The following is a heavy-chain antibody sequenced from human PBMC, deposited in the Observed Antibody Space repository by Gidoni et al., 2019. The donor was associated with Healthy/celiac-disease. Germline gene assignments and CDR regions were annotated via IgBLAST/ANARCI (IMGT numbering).Heavy chain of an antibody. CDR3: ARDLPTVTTNSVGGDY. CDR2: IIPIFGTA. J-gene: IGHJ4*02. V-gene: IGHV1-69*01. CDR1: GGTFSSYA. Sequence: QVQLVQSGAEVKKPGSSVKVSCKASGGTFSSYAISWVRQAPGQGLEWMGGIIPIFGTANYAQKFQGRVTITADESTSTAYMERSSLRSEDPAVYYCARDLPTVTTNSVGGDYWGQGTQVTVSS. D-gene: IGHD4-17*01.